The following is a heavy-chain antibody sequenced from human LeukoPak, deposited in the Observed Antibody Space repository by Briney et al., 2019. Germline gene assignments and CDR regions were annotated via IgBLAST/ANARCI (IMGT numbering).Heavy chain of an antibody. D-gene: IGHD6-6*01. Sequence: ASVKVSCKASGYTFTGYYMHWVRQAPGQGLEWMGWINPNSGGTNYAQKFQGRVTMTRDTSISTAYMELSRLRSDDTAVYYCAREGVRVVAARYNWFDPWGQGTLVTVSS. V-gene: IGHV1-2*02. CDR3: AREGVRVVAARYNWFDP. CDR1: GYTFTGYY. J-gene: IGHJ5*02. CDR2: INPNSGGT.